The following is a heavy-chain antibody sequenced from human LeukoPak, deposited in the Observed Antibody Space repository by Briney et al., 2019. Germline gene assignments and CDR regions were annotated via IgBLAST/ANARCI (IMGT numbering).Heavy chain of an antibody. D-gene: IGHD4-17*01. CDR1: GGFISSYY. Sequence: SETLSLTCTVSGGFISSYYWSWIRQPPGKGLEWIGYMYYSGSTTYNPSLKSRVTISVDTSRNQFSLILYSVTAADKAIYYCARGGRAGDYGYYFDYWGQGALVTVSS. CDR3: ARGGRAGDYGYYFDY. J-gene: IGHJ4*02. CDR2: MYYSGST. V-gene: IGHV4-59*01.